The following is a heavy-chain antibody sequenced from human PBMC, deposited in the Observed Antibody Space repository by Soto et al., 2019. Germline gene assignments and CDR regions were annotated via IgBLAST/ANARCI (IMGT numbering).Heavy chain of an antibody. CDR2: INPNSGGT. V-gene: IGHV1-2*04. D-gene: IGHD2-15*01. Sequence: ASVKVFCKASGYTFTNYDMHWVRQAPGQGPERMGWINPNSGGTNYAQKFQGWVTMTRDTSISTAYMELSRLRSDDTAVYYCARGPIVVAVAARDPPVWFDPWGQGTLVTVSS. CDR1: GYTFTNYD. J-gene: IGHJ5*02. CDR3: ARGPIVVAVAARDPPVWFDP.